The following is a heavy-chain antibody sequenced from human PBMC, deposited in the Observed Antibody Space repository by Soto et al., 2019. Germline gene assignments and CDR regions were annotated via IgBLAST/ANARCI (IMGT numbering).Heavy chain of an antibody. CDR2: INHSGST. J-gene: IGHJ6*02. CDR1: GGSFIGYY. V-gene: IGHV4-34*01. D-gene: IGHD3-9*01. Sequence: PSETLSLTCAVYGGSFIGYYWSWIRQPPGKGLEWIGEINHSGSTNYNPSLKSRVTISVDTSKNQFSLKLRSVTAADTAVYYCATLWGAGYHDYYYYGMDVWGQGTKVTVCS. CDR3: ATLWGAGYHDYYYYGMDV.